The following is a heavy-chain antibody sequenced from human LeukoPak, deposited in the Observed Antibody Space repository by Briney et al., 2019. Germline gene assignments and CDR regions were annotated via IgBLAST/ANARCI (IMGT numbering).Heavy chain of an antibody. CDR1: GFTFSSYS. D-gene: IGHD3-10*01. J-gene: IGHJ4*02. V-gene: IGHV3-21*01. Sequence: GGSLRLSXAASGFTFSSYSMNWVRQAPGKGLEWVSSISSSSSYIYYADSVKGRFTISRDNAKNSLYLQMNSLRAEDTAVYYCARGGWFGEFNYWGQGTLVTVSS. CDR2: ISSSSSYI. CDR3: ARGGWFGEFNY.